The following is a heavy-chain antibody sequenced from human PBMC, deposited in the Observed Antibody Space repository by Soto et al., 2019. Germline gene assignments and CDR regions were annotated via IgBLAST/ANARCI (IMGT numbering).Heavy chain of an antibody. D-gene: IGHD1-26*01. V-gene: IGHV3-30-3*01. CDR2: ISYDGSNK. CDR3: ARDLRWELMGPAFDY. CDR1: GFTFSSYA. Sequence: GGSLRLSCAASGFTFSSYAMHWVRQAPGKGLEWVAVISYDGSNKYYADSVKGRFTISRDNSKNTLYLQMNSLRAEDTAVYYCARDLRWELMGPAFDYWGQGTM. J-gene: IGHJ4*02.